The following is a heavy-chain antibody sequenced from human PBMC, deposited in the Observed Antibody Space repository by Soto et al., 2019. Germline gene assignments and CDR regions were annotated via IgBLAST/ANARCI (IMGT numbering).Heavy chain of an antibody. CDR1: GYTFTSYD. J-gene: IGHJ6*02. Sequence: ASVKVSCKASGYTFTSYDINWVRQATGQGLEWMGWMNPNSGNTGYAQKFQGRVTMTRNTSISTAYMELSSLRSEDTAVYFCARDRGNGYYGPETWGMDVWGQGTTVTVSS. CDR2: MNPNSGNT. D-gene: IGHD1-26*01. V-gene: IGHV1-8*01. CDR3: ARDRGNGYYGPETWGMDV.